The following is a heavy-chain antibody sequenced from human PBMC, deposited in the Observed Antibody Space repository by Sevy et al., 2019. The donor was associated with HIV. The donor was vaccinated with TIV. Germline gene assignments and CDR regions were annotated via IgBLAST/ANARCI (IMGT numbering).Heavy chain of an antibody. V-gene: IGHV4-59*08. D-gene: IGHD1-26*01. Sequence: KQSQTLSLTCTVSGGSITSLYWNWIRQPPGKGLEWIANIYYNGHINYNPSLKSPVTLSLYTSKNQFSLRLSSVTAADTAMYYCAGENAWGRGYSWGQGTLVTVSS. J-gene: IGHJ4*02. CDR1: GGSITSLY. CDR3: AGENAWGRGYS. CDR2: IYYNGHI.